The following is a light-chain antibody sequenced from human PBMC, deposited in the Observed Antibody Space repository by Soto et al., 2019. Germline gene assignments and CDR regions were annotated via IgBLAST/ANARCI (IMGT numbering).Light chain of an antibody. CDR3: SSYAGSNKVL. Sequence: QSALTQPPSASGSPGQSVTISCTRTSSDVGGYNYVSWYQQHPGKAPKLMIYEVSKRPSGVPDRFSGSKSGNTASLTVSGLQAEDEADYYCSSYAGSNKVLFGGGTKLTVL. J-gene: IGLJ2*01. V-gene: IGLV2-8*01. CDR1: SSDVGGYNY. CDR2: EVS.